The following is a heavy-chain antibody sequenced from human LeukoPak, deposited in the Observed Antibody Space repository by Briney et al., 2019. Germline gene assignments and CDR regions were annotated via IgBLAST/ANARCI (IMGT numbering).Heavy chain of an antibody. V-gene: IGHV1-2*02. Sequence: APLTHSSKPSGYTFTLYWMHCVRQSPGQGLEWIGWINPKSGDTNYAQKFQGRVTMTRDTSISTDYMELSRLRSDDTAVYYCLSGYDLYYWGHGTLVTVSS. CDR3: LSGYDLYY. D-gene: IGHD5-12*01. CDR1: GYTFTLYW. J-gene: IGHJ4*01. CDR2: INPKSGDT.